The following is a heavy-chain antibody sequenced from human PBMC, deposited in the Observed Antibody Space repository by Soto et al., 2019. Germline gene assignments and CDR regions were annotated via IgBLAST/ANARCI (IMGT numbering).Heavy chain of an antibody. V-gene: IGHV1-69*02. CDR1: GDTFNFYS. CDR2: VNPIVSMS. Sequence: QVQLVQSGAEVKRPGSSVKVSCKASGDTFNFYSINWVRQAPGLGLEWMGRVNPIVSMSNYAQKFQGRVTMPADKSTSTAYMELSSLISEDTAIYYCASSYGSGYRAFDYWGQGALVTVSS. D-gene: IGHD3-10*01. CDR3: ASSYGSGYRAFDY. J-gene: IGHJ4*02.